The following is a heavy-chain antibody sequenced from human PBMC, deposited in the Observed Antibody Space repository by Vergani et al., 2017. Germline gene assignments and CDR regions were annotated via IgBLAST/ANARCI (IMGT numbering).Heavy chain of an antibody. D-gene: IGHD3-10*01. J-gene: IGHJ4*02. CDR2: IYTSGST. Sequence: QVQLQESGPGLVKPSQTLSLTCTVSGGSISSGSYYWSWIRQPAGKGLEWIGRIYTSGSTNYNPSLKSRVTISVDTSKNQFSLKLSSVTAADTAVYYCASFYGSGSYSLGFDYWGQGTLVTVSS. CDR1: GGSISSGSYY. V-gene: IGHV4-61*02. CDR3: ASFYGSGSYSLGFDY.